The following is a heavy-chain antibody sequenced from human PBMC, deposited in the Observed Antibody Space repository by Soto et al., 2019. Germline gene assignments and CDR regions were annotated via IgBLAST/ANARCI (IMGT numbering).Heavy chain of an antibody. D-gene: IGHD6-13*01. Sequence: SETLSLTCSVSGGSMNGDYWSWIRQTPGQGLEWLGFIYFSGSTRYNPSLMSRLTISLDKSKRQFSMSLSSVTAADTAVYYCARSVATPGTNIDFWGQGTLVTVSS. V-gene: IGHV4-4*09. CDR3: ARSVATPGTNIDF. J-gene: IGHJ4*02. CDR2: IYFSGST. CDR1: GGSMNGDY.